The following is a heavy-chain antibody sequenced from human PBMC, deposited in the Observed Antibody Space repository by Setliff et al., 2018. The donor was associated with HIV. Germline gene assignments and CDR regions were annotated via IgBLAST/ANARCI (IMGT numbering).Heavy chain of an antibody. CDR2: INHRGST. CDR3: ARESPSSSWFYFDF. J-gene: IGHJ4*02. Sequence: KASETLSLTCAVYGGSFSDYYWTWIRQSPGKGLEWIGEINHRGSTNYNPSLKSRVTVSVDTSKNQFSLKLGPVTAADTAVYYCARESPSSSWFYFDFWGQGTLVTLSS. D-gene: IGHD6-13*01. CDR1: GGSFSDYY. V-gene: IGHV4-34*01.